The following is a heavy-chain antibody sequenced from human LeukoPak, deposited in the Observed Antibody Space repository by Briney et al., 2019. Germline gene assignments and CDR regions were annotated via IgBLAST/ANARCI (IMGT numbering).Heavy chain of an antibody. V-gene: IGHV4-34*01. CDR2: INHSGST. CDR1: GGSFSGYY. Sequence: PSETLSLTCAVYGGSFSGYYWSWIRQPPGKGLEWIGEINHSGSTNYNPSLKSRVTISVDTSKNQFSLKLSSVTAADTAVYYCARRDNSKVFDYWGQGTLVTVSS. J-gene: IGHJ4*02. D-gene: IGHD2/OR15-2a*01. CDR3: ARRDNSKVFDY.